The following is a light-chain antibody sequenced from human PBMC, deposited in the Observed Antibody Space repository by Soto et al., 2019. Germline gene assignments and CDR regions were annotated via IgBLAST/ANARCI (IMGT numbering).Light chain of an antibody. CDR3: QQSYSTLT. CDR1: QSISSY. Sequence: DLPMTQSPSSLSASVGDRVTITCRASQSISSYLNWYQQKPGKAPKLLIYAASSLQSGVPSRFSASGSGTDFTLTISSLQPEDFATYYCQQSYSTLTFGPGTKVDIK. J-gene: IGKJ3*01. V-gene: IGKV1-39*01. CDR2: AAS.